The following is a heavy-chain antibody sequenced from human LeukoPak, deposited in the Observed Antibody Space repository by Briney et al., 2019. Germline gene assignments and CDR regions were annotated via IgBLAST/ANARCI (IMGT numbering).Heavy chain of an antibody. D-gene: IGHD3-9*01. CDR3: ARAVRYFDWYNWFDP. V-gene: IGHV4-61*02. CDR2: IYTSGST. CDR1: RGSISSGSYY. J-gene: IGHJ5*02. Sequence: PSETLSLTCTVSRGSISSGSYYWRWIRQPAGKGLEWIGRIYTSGSTNYNPSLKSRVTISVDTSKNQFSLKLSSVTAADTAVYYCARAVRYFDWYNWFDPWGQGTLVTVSS.